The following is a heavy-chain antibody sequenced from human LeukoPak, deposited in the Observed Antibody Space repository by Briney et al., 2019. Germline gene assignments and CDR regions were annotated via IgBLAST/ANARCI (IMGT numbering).Heavy chain of an antibody. CDR1: GYTFTDSY. CDR3: ARSRGYGYVYNLDC. J-gene: IGHJ4*02. Sequence: ASVKVSCKPSGYTFTDSYIHWMRQAPGQGLEWLGWINPNSGGTSYAQKFQGRVTMTRDTSISTAYMELSRLRSDDTAVYFCARSRGYGYVYNLDCWGQGTLVTVSS. V-gene: IGHV1-2*02. D-gene: IGHD5-18*01. CDR2: INPNSGGT.